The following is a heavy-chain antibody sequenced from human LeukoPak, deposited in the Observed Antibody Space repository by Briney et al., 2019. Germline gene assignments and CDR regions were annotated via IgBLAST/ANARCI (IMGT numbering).Heavy chain of an antibody. CDR2: IYYSGST. J-gene: IGHJ6*03. D-gene: IGHD3-10*01. V-gene: IGHV4-59*01. CDR1: GGPISSYY. CDR3: ARVEEGYGSGRRENYYYYYMDV. Sequence: PSETLSLTRTVSGGPISSYYWSWIRQPPGKGLEWIGYIYYSGSTNYNPSLKSRVIISVDTSKNQFSLKLSSVTAADTAVYYCARVEEGYGSGRRENYYYYYMDVWGKGTTVTISS.